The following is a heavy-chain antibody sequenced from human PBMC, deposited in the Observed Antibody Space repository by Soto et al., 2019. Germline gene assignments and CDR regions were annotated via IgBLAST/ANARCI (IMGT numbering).Heavy chain of an antibody. CDR2: LYWNDDK. CDR3: ALRKNLGHAGYISFAY. V-gene: IGHV2-5*01. D-gene: IGHD3-9*01. J-gene: IGHJ4*02. CDR1: GVSLSTSGMG. Sequence: QITLGESGPTLVQPTQTLTLACTFSGVSLSTSGMGVGWIRQSPGRALEWLALLYWNDDKSYSPSLKSRLTSSKETPKNQVVLTMTNRDRVGTGTYFGALRKNLGHAGYISFAYWAQRSLVTVSS.